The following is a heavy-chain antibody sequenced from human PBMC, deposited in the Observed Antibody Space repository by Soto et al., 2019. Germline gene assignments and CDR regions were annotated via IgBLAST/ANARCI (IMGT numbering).Heavy chain of an antibody. CDR2: INPKSGGT. CDR1: GYSFTDYH. D-gene: IGHD2-8*01. J-gene: IGHJ6*02. CDR3: ARGDSTDCSNGVCSFFYNHDMDV. V-gene: IGHV1-2*04. Sequence: ASVKVSCKASGYSFTDYHIHWVRQAPGQGLEWLGRINPKSGGTSTAQKFQGWVTITTDTSISTASMELTRLTSDDTAIYYCARGDSTDCSNGVCSFFYNHDMDVWGQGTTVTVSS.